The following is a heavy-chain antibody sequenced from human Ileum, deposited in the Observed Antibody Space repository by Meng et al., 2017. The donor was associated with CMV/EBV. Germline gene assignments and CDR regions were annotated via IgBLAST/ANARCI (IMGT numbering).Heavy chain of an antibody. V-gene: IGHV3-23*01. J-gene: IGHJ6*02. CDR1: GFTFTNYA. CDR2: ISGNGVYS. D-gene: IGHD2-2*01. Sequence: GESLKISCVASGFTFTNYAMSWVRPAPGKGLEWVSIISGNGVYSYHADSAKGRFTISRDNSKNTLYFQMNSLTTEDTAQYYCARVWGGFCFRTTCYSPYYYYGMDVWGQGTTVTVSS. CDR3: ARVWGGFCFRTTCYSPYYYYGMDV.